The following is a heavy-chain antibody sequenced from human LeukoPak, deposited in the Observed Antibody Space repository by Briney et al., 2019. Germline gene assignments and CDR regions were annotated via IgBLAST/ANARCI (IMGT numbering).Heavy chain of an antibody. J-gene: IGHJ4*02. CDR3: ATQYCSSTSCYPHWVDY. D-gene: IGHD2-2*01. V-gene: IGHV1-18*01. CDR2: ISAYNGNT. Sequence: GASVKVSCKASGYTFTSYGISWVRQAPGQGLEWMGWISAYNGNTNYAQKLQGRVTMTTDTSTSTAYMELRSLRPDDTAVYYCATQYCSSTSCYPHWVDYWGQGTLVTVSS. CDR1: GYTFTSYG.